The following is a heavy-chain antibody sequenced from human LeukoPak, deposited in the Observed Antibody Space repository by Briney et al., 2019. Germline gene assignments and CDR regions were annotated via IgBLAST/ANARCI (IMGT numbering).Heavy chain of an antibody. D-gene: IGHD3-3*02. CDR3: AREHFRPDNWFDP. CDR2: IIPIFGTA. J-gene: IGHJ5*02. Sequence: SVKVSCKASGGTFSSYAISWVRQAPGQGLEWMGRIIPIFGTANYAQKFQGRVTITTDESTSTAYMELSSLRSEDTAVYYCAREHFRPDNWFDPWGQGTLVTVSS. CDR1: GGTFSSYA. V-gene: IGHV1-69*05.